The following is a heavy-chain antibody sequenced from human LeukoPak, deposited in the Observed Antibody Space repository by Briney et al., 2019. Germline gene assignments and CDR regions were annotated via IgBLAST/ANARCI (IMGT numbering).Heavy chain of an antibody. CDR3: ARDDSSGYINYYMDV. J-gene: IGHJ6*03. V-gene: IGHV4-4*07. Sequence: SETLSLTCTVSGGSISSYYWTWIRQPAGKGLEWIGRIYSSGSTNYNPSLKSRVTMSVDTPKNQFSLRLSSVTAEDTPVSFCARDDSSGYINYYMDVWGKGTTVTVSS. CDR2: IYSSGST. D-gene: IGHD3-22*01. CDR1: GGSISSYY.